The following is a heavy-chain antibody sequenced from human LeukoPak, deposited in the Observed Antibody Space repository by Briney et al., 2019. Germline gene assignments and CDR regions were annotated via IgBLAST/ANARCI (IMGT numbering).Heavy chain of an antibody. CDR2: INPNSGGT. J-gene: IGHJ4*02. CDR3: AGVAVAGKEGHFDY. D-gene: IGHD6-19*01. V-gene: IGHV1-2*02. Sequence: GASVKVSCKASGYTFTGYYMHWVRQAPGQGLEWMGWINPNSGGTNYAQKFQGRVTMTRDTSISTAYMELSRLRSDDTAVYYCAGVAVAGKEGHFDYWGQGTLVTVSS. CDR1: GYTFTGYY.